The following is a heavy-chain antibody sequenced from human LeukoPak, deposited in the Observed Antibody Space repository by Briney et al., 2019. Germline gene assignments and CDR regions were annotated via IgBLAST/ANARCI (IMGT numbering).Heavy chain of an antibody. J-gene: IGHJ6*02. V-gene: IGHV1-2*02. CDR3: ASLTNTAGYYYYYGMDV. CDR2: INPNSGGT. D-gene: IGHD3-9*01. CDR1: GYTFTGYY. Sequence: GASVKVSCKASGYTFTGYYMHWVRQAPGQGLEWVGWINPNSGGTNYAQKFQGRVTMTRDTSISTAYMELSRLRSDDTAVYYCASLTNTAGYYYYYGMDVWGQGTTVTVSS.